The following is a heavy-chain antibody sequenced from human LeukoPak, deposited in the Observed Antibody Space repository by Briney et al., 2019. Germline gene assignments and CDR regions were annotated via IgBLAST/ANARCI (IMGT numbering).Heavy chain of an antibody. CDR3: AKDSPPSCGGDCYSDY. CDR2: ISYDGSNE. Sequence: GGSLRLSCAASGFTFRSYGMHWVRQAPGKGLEWVAVISYDGSNEYYADSVKGRFTISRDNSKNTLYLQMNSLRAEDTAVYYCAKDSPPSCGGDCYSDYWGQGTLVTVSS. V-gene: IGHV3-30*18. CDR1: GFTFRSYG. D-gene: IGHD2-21*02. J-gene: IGHJ4*02.